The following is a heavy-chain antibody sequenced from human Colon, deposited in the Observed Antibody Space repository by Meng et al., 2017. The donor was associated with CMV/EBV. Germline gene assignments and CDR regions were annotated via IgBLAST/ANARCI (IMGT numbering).Heavy chain of an antibody. CDR2: ISWNNGIK. D-gene: IGHD5-24*01. CDR3: ARTKRDDNYPRIGMDV. CDR1: GFKFEDFA. V-gene: IGHV3-9*01. Sequence: SLKISCAASGFKFEDFAFYWVRQAPEKGLEWVSGISWNNGIKEYAQSVKGRFTISRDNAKRSVYLEMNNLRPEDTALYYCARTKRDDNYPRIGMDVWGQGTTVTVSS. J-gene: IGHJ6*02.